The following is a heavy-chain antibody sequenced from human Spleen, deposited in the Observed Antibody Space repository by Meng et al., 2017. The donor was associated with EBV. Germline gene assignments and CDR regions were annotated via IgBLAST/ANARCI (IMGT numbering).Heavy chain of an antibody. Sequence: EVHLVESGGVLLQPGGSLRLSCATSGFSFRAYWMHWVRQVPGKGLLWVSRITADGGRTDYADSVKGRFTISRDNAAKTLYLQMNNLGPEDTAVYYCSRDLMGPDDWWGQGTLVTVSS. J-gene: IGHJ4*02. D-gene: IGHD1-26*01. CDR2: ITADGGRT. V-gene: IGHV3-74*01. CDR1: GFSFRAYW. CDR3: SRDLMGPDDW.